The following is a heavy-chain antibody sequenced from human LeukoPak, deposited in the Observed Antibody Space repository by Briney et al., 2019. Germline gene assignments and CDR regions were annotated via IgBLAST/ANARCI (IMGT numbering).Heavy chain of an antibody. Sequence: GGSLRLSCAASGFTFSDYYMSRIRQAPGKGLEWVSYISSSGSTIYYADSVKGRFTISRDNAKNSLYLQMNSLRAEDTAVYYCARWTYYYDSSGYYDLDYWGQGTLVTVSS. D-gene: IGHD3-22*01. CDR2: ISSSGSTI. V-gene: IGHV3-11*04. CDR3: ARWTYYYDSSGYYDLDY. CDR1: GFTFSDYY. J-gene: IGHJ4*02.